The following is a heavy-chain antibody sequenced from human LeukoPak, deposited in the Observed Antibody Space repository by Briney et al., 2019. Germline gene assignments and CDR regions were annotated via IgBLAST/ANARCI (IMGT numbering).Heavy chain of an antibody. J-gene: IGHJ4*02. V-gene: IGHV3-7*01. CDR1: GFIFSNYW. CDR2: IKQDGSEK. Sequence: GGPLRLSCAASGFIFSNYWMSWVRQAPGKGLEWVANIKQDGSEKFYVDSVKGRFTISRENAKNSLYLQMNSLRAEDTAVYYCARAKVSDYWGQGTLVTVSS. CDR3: ARAKVSDY. D-gene: IGHD2-8*01.